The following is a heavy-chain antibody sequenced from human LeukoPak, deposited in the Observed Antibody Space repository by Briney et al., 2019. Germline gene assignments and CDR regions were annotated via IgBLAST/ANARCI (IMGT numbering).Heavy chain of an antibody. D-gene: IGHD3-3*01. Sequence: GGSLRLSCAASGFTFSSYAMSWVRQAPGKGLEWVSAISGSGGSTYYADSVKGRFTISRDNSKNTPYLQMNSLRAEDTAVYYCAKVGKNVLRFLEWLLTTDYWGQGTLVTVSS. CDR3: AKVGKNVLRFLEWLLTTDY. V-gene: IGHV3-23*01. J-gene: IGHJ4*02. CDR1: GFTFSSYA. CDR2: ISGSGGST.